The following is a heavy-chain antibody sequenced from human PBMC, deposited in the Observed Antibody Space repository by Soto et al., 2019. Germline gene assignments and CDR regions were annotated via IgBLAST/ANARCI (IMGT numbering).Heavy chain of an antibody. Sequence: EVQLVESGGGLVQPGGSLRLSCAASGFTFSSNTMNWVRQAPGKGLEWVSYISSSGTIHYADSVKDRFTISRDNAKNSLYLQMNSLRGDDTAVYYCAREVAATLGQWGQGTLVTVSS. CDR1: GFTFSSNT. J-gene: IGHJ4*02. CDR2: ISSSGTI. CDR3: AREVAATLGQ. D-gene: IGHD6-19*01. V-gene: IGHV3-48*01.